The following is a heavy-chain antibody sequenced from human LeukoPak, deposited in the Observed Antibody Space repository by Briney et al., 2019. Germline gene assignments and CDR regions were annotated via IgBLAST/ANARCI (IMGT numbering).Heavy chain of an antibody. CDR2: IYYSGST. CDR1: GGSISSYY. CDR3: VRHSIARRTVDF. J-gene: IGHJ4*02. D-gene: IGHD1-14*01. Sequence: SETLSLTCTVSGGSISSYYWSWIRQPPGKGLEWIGYIYYSGSTNYNPSLKSRVTISVDTSKNPFSLKLSSVTAADAAVYYCVRHSIARRTVDFWGQGTLVTVSS. V-gene: IGHV4-59*01.